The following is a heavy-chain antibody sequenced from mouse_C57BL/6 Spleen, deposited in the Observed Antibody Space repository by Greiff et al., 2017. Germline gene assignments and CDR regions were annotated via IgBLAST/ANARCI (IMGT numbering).Heavy chain of an antibody. V-gene: IGHV1-55*01. Sequence: VQLQQPGAELVKPGASVKMSCKASGYTFTSYWITWVKQRPGQGLEWIGDIYPGSGSTNYNEKFKSKATLTVDTSSSTAYMQLSSLTSEDSAVYYCARREFITTVGGYFDYWGQGTTLTVSS. CDR1: GYTFTSYW. D-gene: IGHD1-1*01. CDR2: IYPGSGST. CDR3: ARREFITTVGGYFDY. J-gene: IGHJ2*01.